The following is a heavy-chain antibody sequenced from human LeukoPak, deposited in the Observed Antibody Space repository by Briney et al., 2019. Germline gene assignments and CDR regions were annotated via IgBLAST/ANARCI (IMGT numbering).Heavy chain of an antibody. Sequence: GGSLRLSCAASGFTFSSYAMHWVRQAPGKGLEWVAVISYDGSNKYYADSVKGRFTISRDNSKNTLHLQMNSLRAEDTAVYYCARDGRGRMITFGGVIGYWGQGTLVTVSS. CDR3: ARDGRGRMITFGGVIGY. J-gene: IGHJ4*02. D-gene: IGHD3-16*01. CDR1: GFTFSSYA. CDR2: ISYDGSNK. V-gene: IGHV3-30-3*01.